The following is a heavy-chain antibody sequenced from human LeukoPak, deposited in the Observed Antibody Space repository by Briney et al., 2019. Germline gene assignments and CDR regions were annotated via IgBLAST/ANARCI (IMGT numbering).Heavy chain of an antibody. CDR2: FDPEDGET. CDR1: GFTFSNAW. D-gene: IGHD3-22*01. CDR3: ATEYYYDSSGFDY. Sequence: GGSLRLSCAASGFTFSNAWMNWVRQAPGKGLEWMGGFDPEDGETIYAQKFQGRVTMTEDTSTDTAYMELSSLRSEDTAVYYCATEYYYDSSGFDYWGQGTLVTVSS. V-gene: IGHV1-24*01. J-gene: IGHJ4*02.